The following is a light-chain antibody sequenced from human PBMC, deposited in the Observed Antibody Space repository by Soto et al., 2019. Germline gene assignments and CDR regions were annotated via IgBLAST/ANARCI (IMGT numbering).Light chain of an antibody. CDR2: YAS. Sequence: EIVLTQSPDTLSLSPGERATLSCRASQRVTNTNSAWYQQKPGQAPRLLIYYASNRATGIPDRFSGSGSGTDFTLTISRLEPEEFAVYYCQQYGSSYTFGQGTKLEIK. J-gene: IGKJ2*01. CDR1: QRVTNTN. CDR3: QQYGSSYT. V-gene: IGKV3-20*01.